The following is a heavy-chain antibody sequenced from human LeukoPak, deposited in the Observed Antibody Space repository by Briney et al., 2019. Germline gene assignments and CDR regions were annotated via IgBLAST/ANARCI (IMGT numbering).Heavy chain of an antibody. Sequence: PSETLSLTCTVSGGSISSYYWSWIRQPPGKGLEWIGYIYYSGSTNYNPSLKSRVTISVDTSKNQFSLKLSSVTAAGTAVYYCASLKGSLFQHRGQGTLVTVSS. V-gene: IGHV4-59*13. J-gene: IGHJ1*01. CDR3: ASLKGSLFQH. CDR2: IYYSGST. CDR1: GGSISSYY.